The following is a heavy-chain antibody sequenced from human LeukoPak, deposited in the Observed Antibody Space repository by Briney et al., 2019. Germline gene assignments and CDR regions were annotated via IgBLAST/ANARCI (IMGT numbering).Heavy chain of an antibody. J-gene: IGHJ4*02. CDR2: IYYSGST. Sequence: SETLSLTCTVSGGSISSGGYYWSWIRQHPGKGLEWIGYIYYSGSTYYNPSLKSRVTISADTSKNQFSLKLSSVTAADTAVYYCARGRLYCSSTSCYHSFDYWGQGTLVTVSS. V-gene: IGHV4-31*03. CDR1: GGSISSGGYY. D-gene: IGHD2-2*01. CDR3: ARGRLYCSSTSCYHSFDY.